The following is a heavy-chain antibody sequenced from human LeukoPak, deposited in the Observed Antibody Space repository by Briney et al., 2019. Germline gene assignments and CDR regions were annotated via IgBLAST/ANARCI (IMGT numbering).Heavy chain of an antibody. CDR1: GYTFTGYY. J-gene: IGHJ4*02. D-gene: IGHD6-19*01. CDR3: ARVTEQWLVLHDYYFDY. CDR2: INPNSGGA. Sequence: ASVKVSCKASGYTFTGYYMHWGRQTPGQGLEWMGWINPNSGGANYAQKFQGRVTMTSNTSISTAYMQLSRLRSDDTAVYYCARVTEQWLVLHDYYFDYWGQGTLVTVSS. V-gene: IGHV1-2*02.